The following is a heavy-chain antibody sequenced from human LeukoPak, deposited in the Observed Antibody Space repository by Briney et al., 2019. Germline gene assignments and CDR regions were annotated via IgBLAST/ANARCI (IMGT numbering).Heavy chain of an antibody. D-gene: IGHD3-22*01. CDR1: GYTFTSYD. Sequence: ASVKVSCMASGYTFTSYDINGVRQATGQGREWMGRVNPNSGNTGYAQKFQGRVTMTRNTSISTAYMELSSLRSEDTAVYYCASPPLNYYDRSGYYPYWGQGTLVTVSS. CDR2: VNPNSGNT. J-gene: IGHJ4*02. V-gene: IGHV1-8*01. CDR3: ASPPLNYYDRSGYYPY.